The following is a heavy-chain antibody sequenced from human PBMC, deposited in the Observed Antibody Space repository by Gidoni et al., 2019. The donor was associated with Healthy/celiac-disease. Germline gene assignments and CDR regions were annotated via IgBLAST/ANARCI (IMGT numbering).Heavy chain of an antibody. Sequence: QVQLVQSGAEVKKPGSSVKVSCKASGGTFSSYAIRWVRQAPGQGLEWMGGLIPIFGTSNYAQKFQGRVTITADESTNTAYMELSSLRSEDTAVYYCARTDYGDYDAKSFDYWGQGTLVTVSS. CDR3: ARTDYGDYDAKSFDY. CDR1: GGTFSSYA. CDR2: LIPIFGTS. V-gene: IGHV1-69*01. D-gene: IGHD4-17*01. J-gene: IGHJ4*02.